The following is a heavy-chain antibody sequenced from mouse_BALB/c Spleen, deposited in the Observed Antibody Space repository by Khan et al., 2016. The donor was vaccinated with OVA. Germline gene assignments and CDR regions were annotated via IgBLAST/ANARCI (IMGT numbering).Heavy chain of an antibody. CDR3: ARRFAY. V-gene: IGHV3-2*02. Sequence: EVNLLESGPGLVKPSQSLSLTCTVTGYSITSDYAWNWIRQFPGNKLEWMGYITYSGGTSYHPSLKSRISITRDTSKNPFFLRLNSVTTEDSTTYYCARRFAYWGQGTLVTVS. CDR1: GYSITSDYA. CDR2: ITYSGGT. J-gene: IGHJ3*01.